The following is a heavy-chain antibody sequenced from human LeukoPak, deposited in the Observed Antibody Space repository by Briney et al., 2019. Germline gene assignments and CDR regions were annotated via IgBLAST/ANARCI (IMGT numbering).Heavy chain of an antibody. CDR3: ARAPYDSSGYYPNWFEP. Sequence: PSETLSLTCTVSGGSISSGGYYWSWIRQHPGKGLEWIGYIYYSGSTYYHPSLKSRVTISVDTSKNQFSLKLGSVTAADTDVYYCARAPYDSSGYYPNWFEPWGQGTLVTVSS. V-gene: IGHV4-31*03. D-gene: IGHD3-22*01. CDR2: IYYSGST. J-gene: IGHJ5*02. CDR1: GGSISSGGYY.